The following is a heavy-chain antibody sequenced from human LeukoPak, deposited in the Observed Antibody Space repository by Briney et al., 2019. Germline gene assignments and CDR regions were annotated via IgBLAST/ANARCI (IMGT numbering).Heavy chain of an antibody. CDR1: GYTFTGDY. V-gene: IGHV1-2*06. Sequence: GASVKVSCKASGYTFTGDYMHWVRQAPGQGLEWMGRINPNSGGTNYAQKFQGRVTMTRDTSISTAYMELSRLRSDDTAVYYCARGYSNYYYYYMDVWGKGNTVTVSS. CDR3: ARGYSNYYYYYMDV. J-gene: IGHJ6*03. CDR2: INPNSGGT. D-gene: IGHD4-11*01.